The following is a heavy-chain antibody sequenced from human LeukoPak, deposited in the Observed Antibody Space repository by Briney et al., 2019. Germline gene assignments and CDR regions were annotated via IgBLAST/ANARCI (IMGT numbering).Heavy chain of an antibody. Sequence: SETLSLTCAVYGGSFSGYYWSWIRQPPGKGLEWIGEINHSGSTNYNPSLKSRVTISVDTSKNQFSLKLSSVTAADTAVYYCARGIRSPGIAAAGLRFDPWGQGTLVTVSS. J-gene: IGHJ5*02. CDR1: GGSFSGYY. D-gene: IGHD6-13*01. V-gene: IGHV4-34*01. CDR2: INHSGST. CDR3: ARGIRSPGIAAAGLRFDP.